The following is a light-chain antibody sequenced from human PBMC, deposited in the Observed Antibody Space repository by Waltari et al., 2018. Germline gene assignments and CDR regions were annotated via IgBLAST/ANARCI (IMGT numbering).Light chain of an antibody. CDR1: SPHLWNTY. CDR2: EDS. V-gene: IGLV1-51*02. CDR3: GTWDSSLSGAV. J-gene: IGLJ7*01. Sequence: QSVLTQPPSVSAAPGQRVTISCPGGSPHLWNTYVSWYRQFPGTAPKLLSYEDSERPSGIPGRFSGSKSGTSATLDITGLQAGDEADYYCGTWDSSLSGAVFGGGTHLTVL.